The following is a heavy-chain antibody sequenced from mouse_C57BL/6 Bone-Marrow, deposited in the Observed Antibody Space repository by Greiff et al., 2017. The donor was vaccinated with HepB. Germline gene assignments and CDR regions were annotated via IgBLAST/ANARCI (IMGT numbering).Heavy chain of an antibody. V-gene: IGHV1-54*01. CDR1: GYAFTNYL. CDR3: AIYFGDAMDY. D-gene: IGHD1-1*01. CDR2: INPGSGGT. J-gene: IGHJ4*01. Sequence: VQLQEPGAELVRPGTSVKVSCKASGYAFTNYLIEWVKQRPGQGLEWIGVINPGSGGTNYNEKFKGKATLTADKSSSTAYMQLSSLTSEDSAVYFCAIYFGDAMDYWGQGTSVTVSS.